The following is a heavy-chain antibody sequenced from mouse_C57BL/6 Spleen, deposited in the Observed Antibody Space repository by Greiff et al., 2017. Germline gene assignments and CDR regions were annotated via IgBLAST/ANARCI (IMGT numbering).Heavy chain of an antibody. CDR2: ISYGGSYT. J-gene: IGHJ4*01. V-gene: IGHV5-4*01. CDR1: GFTFSSYA. Sequence: EVKLVESGGGLVKPGGSLKLSCAASGFTFSSYAMSWVRQTPEKRLEWVATISYGGSYTYYPDNVKGRFTISRDKAKNNLYLKMSHLKSEDKAMYYCERDFDYDKGDYWGQGTSVTVSS. CDR3: ERDFDYDKGDY. D-gene: IGHD2-4*01.